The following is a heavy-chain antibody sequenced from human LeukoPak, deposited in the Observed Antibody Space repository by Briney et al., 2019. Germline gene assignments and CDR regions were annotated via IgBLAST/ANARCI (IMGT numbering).Heavy chain of an antibody. D-gene: IGHD1-14*01. J-gene: IGHJ4*02. CDR1: GFTFSTSG. Sequence: PGGSLRLSCTTSGFTFSTSGLNWVRQAPGKGLEWVASISRTGFHRYYADSVKGRFTISRDNAKNFLFLQMDSLRAEDTAVYYCATETNGRHYDYWGKGTLLTVSS. CDR2: ISRTGFHR. V-gene: IGHV3-21*06. CDR3: ATETNGRHYDY.